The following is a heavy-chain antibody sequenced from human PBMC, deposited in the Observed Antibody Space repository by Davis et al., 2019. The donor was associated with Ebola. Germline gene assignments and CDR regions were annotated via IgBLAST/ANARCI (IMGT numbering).Heavy chain of an antibody. V-gene: IGHV3-23*01. D-gene: IGHD3-10*01. CDR1: GFTFSSYA. Sequence: GESLKISCAASGFTFSSYAMSWVRQAPGKGLEWVSAISGSGGSTYYADSVKGRFSLSRDNSKNTLYLQMDSLRAEDTAVYYCAKETTMVRGVSYFDYWGQGTLVTVSS. CDR3: AKETTMVRGVSYFDY. J-gene: IGHJ4*02. CDR2: ISGSGGST.